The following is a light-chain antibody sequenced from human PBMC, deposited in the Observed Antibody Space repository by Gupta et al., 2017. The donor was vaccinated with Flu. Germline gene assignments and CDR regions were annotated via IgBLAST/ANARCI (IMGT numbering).Light chain of an antibody. CDR3: EQTYTTPRT. V-gene: IGKV1-39*01. J-gene: IGKJ2*01. CDR1: QNILNY. Sequence: GYRFTISCRASQNILNYLNLYQQKPGKAPKLLIYAASTLQSGVPSGFSGNGAGTDFTLTISSLQPEDFANYYCEQTYTTPRTFGQGTKLEIK. CDR2: AAS.